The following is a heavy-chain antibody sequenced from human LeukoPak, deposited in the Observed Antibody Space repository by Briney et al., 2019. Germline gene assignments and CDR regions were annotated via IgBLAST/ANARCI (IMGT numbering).Heavy chain of an antibody. Sequence: ASVKVSRKASGYTFTSYAMNWVRRAPGQGLEWMGWINTNTGNPTYAQGFTGRFVFSLDTSVSTAYLQISSLKAEDTAVYYCARGPSGCTGGSCYHDYWGQGTLVTVSS. CDR3: ARGPSGCTGGSCYHDY. CDR1: GYTFTSYA. CDR2: INTNTGNP. V-gene: IGHV7-4-1*02. D-gene: IGHD2-15*01. J-gene: IGHJ4*02.